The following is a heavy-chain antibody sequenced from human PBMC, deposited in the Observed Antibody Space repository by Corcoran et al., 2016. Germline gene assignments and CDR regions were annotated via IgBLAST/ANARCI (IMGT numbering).Heavy chain of an antibody. CDR3: ARDKAKWVVKPYYGMDV. CDR1: GFTFSSYG. J-gene: IGHJ6*02. CDR2: IWYDGSNK. D-gene: IGHD3-22*01. Sequence: QVQLVESGGGVVQPGRSLRLSCAASGFTFSSYGMHWVRQAPGKGLEWVAVIWYDGSNKYYEDSVKGRFTSSRDNSKNTLYLQMNSLRAVDTAAYYCARDKAKWVVKPYYGMDVWGQGTTVTVSS. V-gene: IGHV3-33*01.